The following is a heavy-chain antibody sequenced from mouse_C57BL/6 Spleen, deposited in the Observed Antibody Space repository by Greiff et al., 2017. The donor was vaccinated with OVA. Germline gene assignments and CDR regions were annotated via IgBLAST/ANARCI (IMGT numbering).Heavy chain of an antibody. Sequence: QVQLQQPGAELVRPGSSVKLSCKASGYTFTSYWMDWVKQRPGQGLEWIGNIHPSDSETHYNQKFKDKATLTVDKSSSTAYMQLSSLTSEDSAVYYRAREVVTTEGWFDYWGEGTTVTVSS. CDR3: AREVVTTEGWFDY. CDR2: IHPSDSET. D-gene: IGHD2-2*01. V-gene: IGHV1-61*01. CDR1: GYTFTSYW. J-gene: IGHJ2*01.